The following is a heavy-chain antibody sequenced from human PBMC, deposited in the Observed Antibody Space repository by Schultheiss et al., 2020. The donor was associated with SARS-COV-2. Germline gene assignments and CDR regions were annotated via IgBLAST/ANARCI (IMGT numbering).Heavy chain of an antibody. J-gene: IGHJ3*02. D-gene: IGHD1-26*01. V-gene: IGHV1-69*13. CDR2: IIPIFGTA. CDR1: GGTFSSYA. Sequence: SVKVSCKASGGTFSSYAISWVRQAPGQGLEWMGGIIPIFGTANYAQKFQGRVTITADESTSTAYMELSSLRSEDTAVYYCARDRRSGSYSGIDAFDIWGQGTMGTVSS. CDR3: ARDRRSGSYSGIDAFDI.